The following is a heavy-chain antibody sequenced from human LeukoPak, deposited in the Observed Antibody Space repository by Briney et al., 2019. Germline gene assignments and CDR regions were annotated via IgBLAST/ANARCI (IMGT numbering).Heavy chain of an antibody. Sequence: GGSLTLSCAASGFTFSSYSMNWVRQAPGKGLEVGSYISSSSSTIYYADSVEGRFTISRDNAKNSLYLQMNSLRAEDTAVYYCARAGSYGALNQGYWGQGTLVTVSS. J-gene: IGHJ4*02. CDR3: ARAGSYGALNQGY. CDR2: ISSSSSTI. D-gene: IGHD3-10*01. V-gene: IGHV3-48*01. CDR1: GFTFSSYS.